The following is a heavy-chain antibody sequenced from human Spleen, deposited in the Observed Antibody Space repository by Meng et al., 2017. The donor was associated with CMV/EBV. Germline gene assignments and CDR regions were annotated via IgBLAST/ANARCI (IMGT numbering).Heavy chain of an antibody. J-gene: IGHJ5*01. V-gene: IGHV1-2*02. CDR1: GYTFTGYY. CDR2: INPNSGDT. CDR3: ATQSGVGYSSAWYDS. Sequence: ASVKVSCKASGYTFTGYYMHWVRQAPGQGLEWMGWINPNSGDTTYPQNFQGRVTMTRDTSITTAYMELTMLTSGDTAVYYCATQSGVGYSSAWYDSWGQGTLVTVSS. D-gene: IGHD3-22*01.